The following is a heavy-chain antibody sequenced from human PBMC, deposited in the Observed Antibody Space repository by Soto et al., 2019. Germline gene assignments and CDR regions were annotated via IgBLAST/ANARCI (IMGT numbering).Heavy chain of an antibody. CDR1: GFTFSNYA. CDR2: ISARGTST. D-gene: IGHD3-3*01. V-gene: IGHV3-23*01. CDR3: ARYDFWAEDY. Sequence: GGSLRLSCAASGFTFSNYAMSWVRQAPGKGLDWVSGISARGTSTYYADSVKGRFTVSRDNSKNTVHLHMNSLRAEDTAVYYCARYDFWAEDYWGQGPLVTVS. J-gene: IGHJ4*02.